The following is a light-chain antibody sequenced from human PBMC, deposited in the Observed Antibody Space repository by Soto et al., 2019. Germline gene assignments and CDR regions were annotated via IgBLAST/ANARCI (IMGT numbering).Light chain of an antibody. CDR1: QSGGNF. Sequence: EIVLTQSPATLSVSPGETASLSCRASQSGGNFLAWYQQKPGQAPRLLIYGVSTRATGIPDRFSGSGSGTEFTLTINSLQSEDSAVYYCQQHNQWPITFGQGTRLEIK. CDR3: QQHNQWPIT. CDR2: GVS. V-gene: IGKV3D-15*01. J-gene: IGKJ5*01.